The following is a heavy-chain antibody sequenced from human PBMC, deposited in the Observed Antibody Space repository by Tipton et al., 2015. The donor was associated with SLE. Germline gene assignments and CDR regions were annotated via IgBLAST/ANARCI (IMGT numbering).Heavy chain of an antibody. CDR3: ARMMRTGLYGMDV. D-gene: IGHD3-10*01. J-gene: IGHJ6*02. CDR1: GGTFSNYA. V-gene: IGHV1-69*01. Sequence: QSGAEVKKPGSSVKVSCKVSGGTFSNYAIYWVRQAPGQGLRWMGGIIPIFGTSNSAQRFQGRITITADEYTGTAYMELSRLGSGDSAVYYCARMMRTGLYGMDVWGQGTTVTVSS. CDR2: IIPIFGTS.